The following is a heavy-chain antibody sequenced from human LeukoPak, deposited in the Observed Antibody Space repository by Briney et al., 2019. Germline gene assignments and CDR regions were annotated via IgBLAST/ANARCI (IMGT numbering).Heavy chain of an antibody. D-gene: IGHD4-17*01. CDR2: ISYDGSNK. CDR3: AKSGRNGAKGPFDY. Sequence: GGSLRLSCAASGFTFSSYGMHWVRQAPGKGLEWVAVISYDGSNKYYADSVKGRFTISRDNSKNTLYLRMNSLRAEDTAVYYCAKSGRNGAKGPFDYWGQGTLVTVSS. CDR1: GFTFSSYG. J-gene: IGHJ4*02. V-gene: IGHV3-30*18.